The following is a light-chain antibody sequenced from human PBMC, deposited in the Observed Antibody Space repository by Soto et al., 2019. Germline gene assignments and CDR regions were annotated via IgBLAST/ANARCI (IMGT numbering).Light chain of an antibody. Sequence: DIQMTQSPSSLSASVGDRVTIACRASQSISSYLNWYQHKPGKAPKLLIYAASSLQSGVPSRFSGSGAGTDFILSISSLQPEDFATYYCQQSYSTLLTYGQGTKREIK. CDR3: QQSYSTLLT. V-gene: IGKV1-39*01. CDR2: AAS. CDR1: QSISSY. J-gene: IGKJ1*01.